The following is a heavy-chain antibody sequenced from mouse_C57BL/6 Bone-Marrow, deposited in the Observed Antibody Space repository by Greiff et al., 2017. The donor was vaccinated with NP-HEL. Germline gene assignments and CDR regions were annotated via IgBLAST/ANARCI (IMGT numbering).Heavy chain of an antibody. J-gene: IGHJ4*01. CDR3: ARKGWPLYAMDY. Sequence: VQLVESGPGLVQPSQSLSITCTVSGFSLTSYGVHWVRQSPGKGLEWLGVIWSGGSTDYNAAFISRLSISKDNSKSQVFFKMNSLQADDTAIYYCARKGWPLYAMDYWGQGTSVTVSS. CDR1: GFSLTSYG. D-gene: IGHD6-1*01. V-gene: IGHV2-2*01. CDR2: IWSGGST.